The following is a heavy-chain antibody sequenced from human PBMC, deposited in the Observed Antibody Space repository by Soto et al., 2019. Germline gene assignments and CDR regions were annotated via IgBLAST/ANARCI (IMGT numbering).Heavy chain of an antibody. CDR3: VVGATLRVWFDP. J-gene: IGHJ5*02. CDR2: FDPEDGET. D-gene: IGHD1-26*01. Sequence: QVQLVQSGAEVKKPGASVKVSCKISGYTLTELSMHWVRQAPGKGLEWMGGFDPEDGETIYAQKFQGRVTMTEDTSTDTAYMELSSLRSEDTSVYYCVVGATLRVWFDPWGQGTLVTVSS. CDR1: GYTLTELS. V-gene: IGHV1-24*01.